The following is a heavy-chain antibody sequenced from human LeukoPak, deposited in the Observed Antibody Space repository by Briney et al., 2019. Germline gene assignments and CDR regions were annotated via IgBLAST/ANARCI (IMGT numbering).Heavy chain of an antibody. Sequence: PGRSLRLSCAASGFTFSSYAMHWVRQAQGKGLEGVAVISYDGSNKYYADSVKGRFTISRDNSKNPLYLQMNSLRAEDTAVYYCVLAPIEQLGIFQHWGQGTLVTVSS. D-gene: IGHD6-13*01. CDR2: ISYDGSNK. V-gene: IGHV3-30-3*01. J-gene: IGHJ1*01. CDR3: VLAPIEQLGIFQH. CDR1: GFTFSSYA.